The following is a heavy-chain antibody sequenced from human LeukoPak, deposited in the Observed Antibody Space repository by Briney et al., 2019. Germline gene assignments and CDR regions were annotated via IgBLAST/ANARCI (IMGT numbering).Heavy chain of an antibody. D-gene: IGHD5-18*01. CDR1: GFIFSAYG. J-gene: IGHJ4*02. CDR2: LSASGVST. V-gene: IGHV3-23*01. CDR3: AKDSGDTAMVLGY. Sequence: PAGTLRLSCSASGFIFSAYGMSWVRQAPGKGLEWVSGLSASGVSTYYADSVKGRFTISRDNSKNTLYLQMNSLRAEDTALYYCAKDSGDTAMVLGYWGQGTLVTVSS.